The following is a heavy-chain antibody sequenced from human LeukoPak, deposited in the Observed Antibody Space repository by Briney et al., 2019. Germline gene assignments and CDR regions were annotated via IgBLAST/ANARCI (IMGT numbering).Heavy chain of an antibody. CDR1: GFTFTYYW. CDR2: IKQDGGEK. D-gene: IGHD1-1*01. Sequence: GGSLRLSCAASGFTFTYYWMSWVRQAPGKGLEWVAKIKQDGGEKYYVDSVKGRFTISRDNSKNTLYLQMNSLRAEDTAVYYCAKDLSQRGAFDIWGQGTMVTVSS. J-gene: IGHJ3*02. CDR3: AKDLSQRGAFDI. V-gene: IGHV3-7*01.